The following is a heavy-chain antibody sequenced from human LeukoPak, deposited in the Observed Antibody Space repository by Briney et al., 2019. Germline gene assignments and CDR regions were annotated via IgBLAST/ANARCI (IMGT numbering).Heavy chain of an antibody. CDR3: ARDGQYYDFWSGYSEGYFDY. J-gene: IGHJ4*02. CDR2: INPNSGGT. Sequence: ASVKVSCKASGYTFTGYYMHWVRQAPGQGLEWMGRINPNSGGTNYAQKFQGRVTMTRDTSISTAYMELSRLRSDDTAVSYCARDGQYYDFWSGYSEGYFDYWGQGTLVTGSS. CDR1: GYTFTGYY. V-gene: IGHV1-2*06. D-gene: IGHD3-3*01.